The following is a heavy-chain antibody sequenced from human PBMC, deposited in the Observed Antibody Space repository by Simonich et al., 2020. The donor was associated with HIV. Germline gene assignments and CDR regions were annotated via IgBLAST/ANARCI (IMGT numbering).Heavy chain of an antibody. Sequence: EVQLLESGGGLVQPGGSLRLSCAGSGFTFSNYAMTWVRQAPGKGLEWVSGIGIRDTTYYADSVVGRFSISRDNSKNTLYLQMDSLRAGDTALYYCAKDQLGTDGFDIWGQGTMVTVSS. CDR3: AKDQLGTDGFDI. CDR2: IGIRDTT. V-gene: IGHV3-23*01. CDR1: GFTFSNYA. J-gene: IGHJ3*02. D-gene: IGHD7-27*01.